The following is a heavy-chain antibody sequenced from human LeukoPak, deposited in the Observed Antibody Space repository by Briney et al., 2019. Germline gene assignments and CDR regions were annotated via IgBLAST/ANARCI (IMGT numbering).Heavy chain of an antibody. J-gene: IGHJ4*02. CDR2: IWYDGSNK. CDR3: ARELPPLEKYYFDY. V-gene: IGHV3-33*01. D-gene: IGHD3-3*01. Sequence: GGSLRLSCAASGFTFRSYGMHWVRQAPGKGLQWVAVIWYDGSNKYYADSVKGRFTISRDNSKNTLSLQMNSLRAEDTAVYYCARELPPLEKYYFDYWGQGTLVTVSS. CDR1: GFTFRSYG.